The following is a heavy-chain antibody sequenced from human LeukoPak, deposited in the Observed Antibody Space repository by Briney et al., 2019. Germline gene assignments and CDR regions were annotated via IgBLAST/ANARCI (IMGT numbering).Heavy chain of an antibody. CDR1: GFTFSSYS. D-gene: IGHD6-19*01. CDR2: VTTSSNYI. J-gene: IGHJ4*02. CDR3: ARVHSSGQLETFDY. V-gene: IGHV3-21*01. Sequence: GGSLRLSCATSGFTFSSYSINWVRQAPGRGLEWVSSVTTSSNYIYYADSVKGRFTSSRDNAKNSLYLQMNSLRAEDTAVYYCARVHSSGQLETFDYWGQGTLVTVS.